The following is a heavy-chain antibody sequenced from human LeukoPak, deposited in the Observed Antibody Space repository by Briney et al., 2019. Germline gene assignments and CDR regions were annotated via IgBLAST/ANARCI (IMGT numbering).Heavy chain of an antibody. V-gene: IGHV4-59*01. J-gene: IGHJ3*02. Sequence: SETLSLTCTVSGVSISSYYWSWIRQPPGKGLEWIGYIYYSGSTNYNPSLKSRVTISVDTSKNQFSLKLSSVTAADTAVYYCARGGYSYANDAFDIWGQGTMVTVSS. D-gene: IGHD5-18*01. CDR3: ARGGYSYANDAFDI. CDR2: IYYSGST. CDR1: GVSISSYY.